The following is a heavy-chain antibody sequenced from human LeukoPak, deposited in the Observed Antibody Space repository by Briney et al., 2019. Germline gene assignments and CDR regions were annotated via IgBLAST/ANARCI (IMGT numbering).Heavy chain of an antibody. CDR3: ARDRVFYRVPDY. V-gene: IGHV4-39*07. J-gene: IGHJ4*02. D-gene: IGHD2/OR15-2a*01. CDR1: GGSISSSSYY. CDR2: IYYSGST. Sequence: PSETLSLTCTVSGGSISSSSYYWGWIRQPPGKGLEWIGSIYYSGSTYYNPSLKSRVTISVDTSKNQFSLKLSSVTAADTAVYYCARDRVFYRVPDYWGQGTLVTVPS.